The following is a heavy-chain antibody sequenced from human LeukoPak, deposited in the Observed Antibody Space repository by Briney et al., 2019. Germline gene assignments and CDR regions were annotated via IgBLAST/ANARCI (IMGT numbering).Heavy chain of an antibody. Sequence: GGSLRLSCAASGFTFSSYSMNWVRQAPGKGLEWVSSISSSSSYIYYADSVKGRFTISRDNAKNSLYLQMNSLRAEGTAVYYCARGHWGSGWFFDYWGQGTLVTVSS. V-gene: IGHV3-21*01. CDR2: ISSSSSYI. J-gene: IGHJ4*02. D-gene: IGHD6-19*01. CDR3: ARGHWGSGWFFDY. CDR1: GFTFSSYS.